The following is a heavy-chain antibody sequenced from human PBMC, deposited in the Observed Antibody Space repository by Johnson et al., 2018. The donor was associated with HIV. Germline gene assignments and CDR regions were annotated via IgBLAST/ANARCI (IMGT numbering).Heavy chain of an antibody. CDR3: ARDRGGDDAFDI. V-gene: IGHV3-66*01. J-gene: IGHJ3*02. CDR1: GFTFSNAW. CDR2: IYSGGST. Sequence: MHLVESGGGLVKPGGSLRLSCAASGFTFSNAWMSWLRQAPGKGLEWVSVIYSGGSTYYADSVKGRFTISRDNSKNTLYLQMNSLRAEDTAVYYCARDRGGDDAFDIWGQGTMVTVSS. D-gene: IGHD3-10*01.